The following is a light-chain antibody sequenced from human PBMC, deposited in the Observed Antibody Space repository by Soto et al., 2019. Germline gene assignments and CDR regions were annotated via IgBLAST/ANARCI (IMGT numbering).Light chain of an antibody. J-gene: IGKJ1*01. CDR2: DAS. CDR1: QDISNY. V-gene: IGKV1-33*01. CDR3: QQYYSYPRT. Sequence: DIQMTQSPSSLSASVGDRVTITCQASQDISNYLNWYQQKPGKAHKLLIYDASNLETGVPSRFSGSGSGTDFAFTITSLQSEDFATYYCQQYYSYPRTFGQGTKVEIK.